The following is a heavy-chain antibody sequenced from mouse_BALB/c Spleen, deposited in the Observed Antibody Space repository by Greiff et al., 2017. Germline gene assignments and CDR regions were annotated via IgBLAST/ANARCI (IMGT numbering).Heavy chain of an antibody. CDR2: IDPANGNT. CDR1: GFNFKDTY. D-gene: IGHD2-2*01. V-gene: IGHV14-3*02. Sequence: EGQLQQSGAELVKPGASVKLSCTASGFNFKDTYMHWVKQRPEQGLEWIGRIDPANGNTKYDPKFQGKATITADTSSNTAYLQLSSLTSEDTAVYYCAVYGYDGWAYWGQGTLVTVSA. J-gene: IGHJ3*01. CDR3: AVYGYDGWAY.